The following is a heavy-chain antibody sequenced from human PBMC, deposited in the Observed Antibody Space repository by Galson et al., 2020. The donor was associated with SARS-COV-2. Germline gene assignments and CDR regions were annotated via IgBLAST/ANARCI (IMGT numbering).Heavy chain of an antibody. D-gene: IGHD5-18*01. CDR3: AGSSGYSYGYYFDY. J-gene: IGHJ4*02. V-gene: IGHV4-59*01. CDR2: IYYSGST. CDR1: GGSISSYY. Sequence: ETSDTLSLTCTVSGGSISSYYWSWIRQPPGKGLEWIGYIYYSGSTNYNPSLKSRVTISVDTSKNQFSLKLSSVTAADTAVYYCAGSSGYSYGYYFDYWGQGTLVTVSS.